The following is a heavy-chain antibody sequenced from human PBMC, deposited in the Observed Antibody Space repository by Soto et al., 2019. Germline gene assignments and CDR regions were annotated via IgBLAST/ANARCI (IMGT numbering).Heavy chain of an antibody. D-gene: IGHD2-15*01. V-gene: IGHV4-34*01. CDR1: GGSFTGYY. Sequence: QVQLQQWGAGLLKPSETLSLTCAVNGGSFTGYYWSWVRQAPGKGLEWIGEIKDGGSTNYNPSLRSRVTLSADTSKKQFSLKVTSVTAADTAVYYCARGQEGVVATHWDQGTLVTVSS. J-gene: IGHJ4*02. CDR2: IKDGGST. CDR3: ARGQEGVVATH.